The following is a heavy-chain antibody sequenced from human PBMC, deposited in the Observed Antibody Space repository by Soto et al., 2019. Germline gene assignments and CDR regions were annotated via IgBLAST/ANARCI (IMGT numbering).Heavy chain of an antibody. D-gene: IGHD6-19*01. CDR2: INPSGGST. CDR3: ASSSGWYDIDR. Sequence: ASVKVSCKASGYTFTSYYMHWVRQAPGQGLEWMGIINPSGGSTSYAQKFQGRVTMTRGTSTSTVYMELSSLRSEDTAVYYCASSSGWYDIDRWGQGTLVTVSS. J-gene: IGHJ4*02. CDR1: GYTFTSYY. V-gene: IGHV1-46*01.